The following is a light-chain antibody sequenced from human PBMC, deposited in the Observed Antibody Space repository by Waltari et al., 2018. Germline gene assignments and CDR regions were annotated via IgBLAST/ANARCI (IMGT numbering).Light chain of an antibody. CDR1: TPNHRAGPV. J-gene: IGLJ2*01. CDR2: GNN. V-gene: IGLV1-40*01. CDR3: QSFDNMLSGGVV. Sequence: QSVLTQPPSVSGTLGQRVTISCSGRTPNHRAGPVAPGHQHLPGTAPKLLLYGNNNRPSGVPDRFSGSKSGTSASLAITGLQADDEADYFCQSFDNMLSGGVVFGGGTKLAVL.